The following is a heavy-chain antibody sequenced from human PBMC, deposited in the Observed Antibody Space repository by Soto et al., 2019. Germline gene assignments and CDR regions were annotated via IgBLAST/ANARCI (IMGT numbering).Heavy chain of an antibody. CDR3: AKEALEYLIGPTCLGPAY. D-gene: IGHD1-1*01. Sequence: EVQLLESGGGLVQPGGSLRLSCAASGFTFSSYAMSWVRQAPGKGLEWVSAISGSGGSTYYAASVKGRFTISRDNSKNPLYLQMNSRRAGATAEYYCAKEALEYLIGPTCLGPAYWAQGTRVPVSS. CDR2: ISGSGGST. J-gene: IGHJ4*02. CDR1: GFTFSSYA. V-gene: IGHV3-23*01.